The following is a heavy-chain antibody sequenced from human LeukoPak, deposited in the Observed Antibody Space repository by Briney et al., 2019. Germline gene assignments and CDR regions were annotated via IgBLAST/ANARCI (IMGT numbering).Heavy chain of an antibody. CDR2: ISYSGNT. CDR3: ARIDTGGADC. CDR1: GGSVNSGGSY. J-gene: IGHJ4*02. V-gene: IGHV4-31*02. D-gene: IGHD2-8*02. Sequence: SETLSLTCTVSGGSVNSGGSYWTWIRQHPGKGLEWIGYISYSGNTYYSPSLKSRITISVDTSKNQFSLKLSSVTAADTAVYYCARIDTGGADCWGQGTLVTVSS.